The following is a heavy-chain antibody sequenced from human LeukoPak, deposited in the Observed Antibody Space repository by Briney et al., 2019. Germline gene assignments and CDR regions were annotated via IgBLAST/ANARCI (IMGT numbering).Heavy chain of an antibody. CDR1: GFNFSRYA. D-gene: IGHD2-2*01. J-gene: IGHJ3*02. Sequence: GGSLRLSCAASGFNFSRYAMSWVRQAPGKGLGWGAAINCSGGSTYYADSVKGRFTISRDNSKNTLYLQMNSLRAEDTAVYYCAKEGALGYCSSPSCEDAFDIWGQGTMVTVSS. CDR2: INCSGGST. V-gene: IGHV3-23*01. CDR3: AKEGALGYCSSPSCEDAFDI.